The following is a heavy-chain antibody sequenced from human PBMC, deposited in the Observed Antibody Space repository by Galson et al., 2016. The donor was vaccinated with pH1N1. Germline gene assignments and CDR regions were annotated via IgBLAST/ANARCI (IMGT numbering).Heavy chain of an antibody. Sequence: SLRLSCAASGLPFDDYYFMWIRQAPDRGLEWVSFIRGKRFGPTTEHTASVKGRFSISRDDSKNTVYLQRNSLKVDDTAIYYCTSLRFGHNWFDPWGQGSLLIVS. V-gene: IGHV3-49*01. J-gene: IGHJ5*02. CDR3: TSLRFGHNWFDP. CDR2: IRGKRFGPTT. D-gene: IGHD3-10*01. CDR1: GLPFDDYY.